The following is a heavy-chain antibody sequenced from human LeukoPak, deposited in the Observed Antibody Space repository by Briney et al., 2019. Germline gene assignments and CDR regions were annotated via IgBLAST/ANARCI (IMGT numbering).Heavy chain of an antibody. CDR3: ARDQDTVVVPAMDV. V-gene: IGHV1-2*02. J-gene: IGHJ6*02. D-gene: IGHD2-2*01. CDR1: GYTFTGYY. Sequence: ASVKASCKASGYTFTGYYMHWVRQAPGQGLEWMGWINPNSGGTNYAQKFQGRVTMTRDTSISTAYMELSRLRSDDTAVYYCARDQDTVVVPAMDVWGQGTTVTVSS. CDR2: INPNSGGT.